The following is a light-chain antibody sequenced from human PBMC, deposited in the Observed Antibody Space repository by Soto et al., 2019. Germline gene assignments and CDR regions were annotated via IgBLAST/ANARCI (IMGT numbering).Light chain of an antibody. V-gene: IGLV1-47*02. CDR1: SSNIGSNY. Sequence: QSVLTQPPSASGTPGQSVTISCSGSSSNIGSNYVYWYQQLPGTAPKLLIYSNNQRPSGVPDRFSGSMFGSSASLAISGLRSGDEADYYCAAWDDSLSGHVVFGGGTKVTVL. CDR3: AAWDDSLSGHVV. J-gene: IGLJ3*02. CDR2: SNN.